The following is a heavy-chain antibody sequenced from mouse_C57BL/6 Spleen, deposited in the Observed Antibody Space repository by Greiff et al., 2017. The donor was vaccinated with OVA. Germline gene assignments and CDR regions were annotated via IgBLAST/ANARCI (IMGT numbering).Heavy chain of an antibody. J-gene: IGHJ4*01. CDR3: ARESLSSYYDYDETTRDAMDY. D-gene: IGHD2-4*01. CDR2: INPNYGTT. Sequence: EVKLMESGPELVKPGASVKISCKASGYSFTDYNMNWVKQSHGKSLEWIGVINPNYGTTSYNQKFKGKATLTVDQSSSTAYMQLNSLTSEDSAVYYCARESLSSYYDYDETTRDAMDYWGQGTSVTVSS. CDR1: GYSFTDYN. V-gene: IGHV1-39*01.